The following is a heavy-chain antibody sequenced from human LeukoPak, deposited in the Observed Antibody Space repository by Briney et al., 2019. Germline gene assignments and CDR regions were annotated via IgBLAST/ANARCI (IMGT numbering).Heavy chain of an antibody. J-gene: IGHJ4*02. CDR1: GVSISSYY. V-gene: IGHV4-59*01. CDR3: ARVDPDSSSTLEVFDY. CDR2: THYSGST. Sequence: SETLSLTCTVSGVSISSYYWSWIRQPPGKGLEWIGYTHYSGSTNYNPSLKSRVTISLDTSKNQFSLKLSSVTAADTAVYYCARVDPDSSSTLEVFDYWGQGTLVTVSS. D-gene: IGHD6-6*01.